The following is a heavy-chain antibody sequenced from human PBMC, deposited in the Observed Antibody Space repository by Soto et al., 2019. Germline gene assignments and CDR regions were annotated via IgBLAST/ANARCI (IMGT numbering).Heavy chain of an antibody. J-gene: IGHJ4*02. Sequence: LSLTCAASGFTVSSNYMSWVRQAPGKGLEWVSVIYSGGSTYYADSVKGRFTISRDNSKNTLYLQMNSLRAEDTAVYYCARGSPDSSGYSGYFDYWGQGTLVTVSS. D-gene: IGHD3-22*01. V-gene: IGHV3-53*01. CDR1: GFTVSSNY. CDR3: ARGSPDSSGYSGYFDY. CDR2: IYSGGST.